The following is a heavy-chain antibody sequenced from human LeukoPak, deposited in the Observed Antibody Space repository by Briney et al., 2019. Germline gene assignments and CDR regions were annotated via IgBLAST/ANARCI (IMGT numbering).Heavy chain of an antibody. CDR2: MYYSGTS. Sequence: SETLSLTCTVSGASVSSGSYYWSWIRQPPGKGLEWIGYMYYSGTSNYNPSLKSRVTISVDTSKNQFSLKLSSVTAADTAVYYCARGWRDYYDSSGYSNWGQGTLITVSS. V-gene: IGHV4-61*01. J-gene: IGHJ4*02. D-gene: IGHD3-22*01. CDR1: GASVSSGSYY. CDR3: ARGWRDYYDSSGYSN.